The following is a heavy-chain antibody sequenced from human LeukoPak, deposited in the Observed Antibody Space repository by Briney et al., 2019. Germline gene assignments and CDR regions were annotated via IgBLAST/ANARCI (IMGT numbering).Heavy chain of an antibody. D-gene: IGHD5-18*01. CDR1: GGSFSGYY. CDR3: ARGFYKAAMVFVY. Sequence: SESLSLTWAVYGGSFSGYYWSWIRQPPGKGLEWIGEINHSGSTNYNPSLKSRVTISVDTSKNQFSLKLSSVTAADTAVYYCARGFYKAAMVFVYWGQGTLVTVSS. CDR2: INHSGST. J-gene: IGHJ4*02. V-gene: IGHV4-34*01.